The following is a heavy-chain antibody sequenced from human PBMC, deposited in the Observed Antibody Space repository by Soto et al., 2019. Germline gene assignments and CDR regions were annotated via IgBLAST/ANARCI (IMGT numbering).Heavy chain of an antibody. Sequence: SVGSLRLSCAASGFTVSSNYMTWVRQAPGKGLEWVSVIYSGGSTYYADSVKGRFIISRDNSKNMVYLQMNSLRAEDTALYYCARKWSRFDPWGQGTLVTVSS. CDR3: ARKWSRFDP. V-gene: IGHV3-66*01. CDR1: GFTVSSNY. J-gene: IGHJ5*02. CDR2: IYSGGST. D-gene: IGHD2-8*01.